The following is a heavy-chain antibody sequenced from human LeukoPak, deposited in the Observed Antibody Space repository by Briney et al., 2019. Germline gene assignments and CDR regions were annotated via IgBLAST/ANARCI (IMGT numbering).Heavy chain of an antibody. CDR3: ARESGLTDNWLDS. CDR2: MNPNSGKS. D-gene: IGHD5-12*01. Sequence: ASVKVSCMASGYSFTTHDINWVRQSTGQGLEWMGWMNPNSGKSGYAQKFQGRVTMTRDTSISTVYMELSSLGSDDTAVYYCARESGLTDNWLDSWGQGTLVIVSS. CDR1: GYSFTTHD. V-gene: IGHV1-8*01. J-gene: IGHJ5*01.